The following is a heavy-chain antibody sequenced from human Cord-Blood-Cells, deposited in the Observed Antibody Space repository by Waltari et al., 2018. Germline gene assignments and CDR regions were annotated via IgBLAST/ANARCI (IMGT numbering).Heavy chain of an antibody. CDR3: ARQPYDFWSGYYLDY. CDR1: GGPISSSSYY. CDR2: IYYSGST. V-gene: IGHV4-39*01. J-gene: IGHJ4*02. D-gene: IGHD3-3*01. Sequence: QLQLQESGPGLVKPSETLSLTCTVSGGPISSSSYYWGWIRPPPGKGLEWIGSIYYSGSTYYNPSLKSRVTISVDTSKNQFSLKLSSVTAADTAVYYCARQPYDFWSGYYLDYWGQGTLVTVSS.